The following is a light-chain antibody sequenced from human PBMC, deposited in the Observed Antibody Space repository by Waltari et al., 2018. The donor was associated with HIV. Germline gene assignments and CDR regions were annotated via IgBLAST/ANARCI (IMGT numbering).Light chain of an antibody. J-gene: IGLJ3*02. CDR2: YKSDSDK. V-gene: IGLV5-45*02. CDR3: MLWHSSSWV. CDR1: SGVNVHSYR. Sequence: QAVLTQPSSLSASPGASASLTCTFPSGVNVHSYRIYSYLQTPGSPPQYLLRYKSDSDKQQGSGFPSRFSGSKEASANAAILVSSGLQPEDEADYYCMLWHSSSWVFGGGTKLTVL.